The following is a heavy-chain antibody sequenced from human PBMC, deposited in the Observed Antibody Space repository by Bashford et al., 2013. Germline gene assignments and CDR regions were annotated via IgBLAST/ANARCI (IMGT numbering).Heavy chain of an antibody. D-gene: IGHD2/OR15-2a*01. Sequence: SETLSLTCTVSGGSISSYYWSWIRQPPGKGLEWIGSISYSGSTYYNPSLKSRVTISADTSKNQFSLKLSSVTAADTAVYYCARDVLSWGSGYFDFRGGQGALVTGLL. CDR3: ARDVLSWGSGYFDFR. CDR1: GGSISSYY. CDR2: ISYSGST. J-gene: IGHJ4*02. V-gene: IGHV4-59*05.